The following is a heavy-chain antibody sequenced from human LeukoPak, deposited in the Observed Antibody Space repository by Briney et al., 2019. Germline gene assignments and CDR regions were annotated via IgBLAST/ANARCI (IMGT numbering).Heavy chain of an antibody. J-gene: IGHJ6*03. V-gene: IGHV1-46*01. CDR1: GYTFTSYA. D-gene: IGHD7-27*01. Sequence: ASVKVSCKASGYTFTSYAMNWVRQAPGQGLEWMGIINPSGGSTSYAQKFQGRVTMTRDTSTSTVYMELSSLRPEDTAVYYCARDKTGAPYYYYYMDVWGKGTTVTISS. CDR2: INPSGGST. CDR3: ARDKTGAPYYYYYMDV.